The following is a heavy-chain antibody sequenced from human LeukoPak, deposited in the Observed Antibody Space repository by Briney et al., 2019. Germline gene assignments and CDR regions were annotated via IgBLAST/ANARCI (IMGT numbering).Heavy chain of an antibody. V-gene: IGHV3-30*03. CDR1: GFTFRSYG. CDR3: ARVSKPGWFDYYYMDV. CDR2: ISYDGINK. Sequence: GGSLRLSCAASGFTFRSYGMHWVRQAPGKGLEWVAVISYDGINKYCADSVKGRFTISRDNSKNTLYLQMDSLRVEDTAVYYCARVSKPGWFDYYYMDVWGKGTTVIVSS. J-gene: IGHJ6*03. D-gene: IGHD3-10*01.